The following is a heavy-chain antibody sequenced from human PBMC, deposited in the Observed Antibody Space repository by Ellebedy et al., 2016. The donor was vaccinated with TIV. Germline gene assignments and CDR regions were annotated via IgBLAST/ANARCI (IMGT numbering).Heavy chain of an antibody. J-gene: IGHJ4*02. CDR3: ARRGDSDFDS. D-gene: IGHD4-17*01. V-gene: IGHV5-10-1*01. CDR2: IHPSDSDP. CDR1: GYNFSNNW. Sequence: GESLKISCKISGYNFSNNWISWVRQKPGKSLEWMGRIHPSDSDPDYRPSFRGHVTMSVDKSISFAFLQWSSLQASDTAMYYCARRGDSDFDSWGQGTVVTVSP.